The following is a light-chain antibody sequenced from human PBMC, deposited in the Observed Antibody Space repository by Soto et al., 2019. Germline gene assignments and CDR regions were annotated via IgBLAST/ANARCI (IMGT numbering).Light chain of an antibody. V-gene: IGLV2-8*01. Sequence: QSVLTQPPSASGSLGQSVTISCTETTGTVGGYNFVSWYQQHPGKAPKLIIYEVNKRPSGVPDRFSASKSGNTASLTVSGLQAEDEADYYCGSYAGSSDFVFGSGTKLTVL. CDR1: TGTVGGYNF. CDR2: EVN. J-gene: IGLJ1*01. CDR3: GSYAGSSDFV.